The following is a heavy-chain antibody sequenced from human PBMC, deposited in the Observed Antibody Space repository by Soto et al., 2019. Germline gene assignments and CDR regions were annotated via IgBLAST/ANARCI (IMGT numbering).Heavy chain of an antibody. CDR3: ARFNWYFDL. J-gene: IGHJ2*01. Sequence: QVQLQESGPGLVKPSETLSLTCTVSGGSISSYYWSWIRKPPRKGLEWIGYTYYTWSTNYNPSLKSRVTISVVTSKNKVFLKLSSVTAADTAMYYCARFNWYFDLWGRGTLVTVSS. CDR2: TYYTWST. CDR1: GGSISSYY. V-gene: IGHV4-59*01.